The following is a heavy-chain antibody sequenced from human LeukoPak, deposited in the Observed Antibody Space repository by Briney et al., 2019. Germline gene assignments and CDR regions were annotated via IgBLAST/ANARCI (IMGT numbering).Heavy chain of an antibody. CDR2: IRYDGSNK. Sequence: GGSLRLSCAASGFTFSSYGMHWVRQAPGKGLEWVAFIRYDGSNKYYADSVKGRFTISRDNSKNTLYLQMNSLRAEDTAVYYCAKGEGYYYGSGSLIMDVWGQGTTVTVSS. CDR1: GFTFSSYG. V-gene: IGHV3-30*02. J-gene: IGHJ6*02. D-gene: IGHD3-10*01. CDR3: AKGEGYYYGSGSLIMDV.